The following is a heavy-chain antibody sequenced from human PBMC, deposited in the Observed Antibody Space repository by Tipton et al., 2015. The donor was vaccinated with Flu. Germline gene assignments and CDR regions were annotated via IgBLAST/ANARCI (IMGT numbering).Heavy chain of an antibody. J-gene: IGHJ1*01. CDR3: ARAGDYGGELHFQN. CDR1: GGSISSTKSY. V-gene: IGHV4-39*07. D-gene: IGHD4-23*01. Sequence: TLSLTCTVSGGSISSTKSYWGWIRQPPGKGLEWIGSIYSRGGTYYNTSLKSRVIISVDTSKNQLSLNLRSVTAADTAVYYCARAGDYGGELHFQNWGQGTLITVSS. CDR2: IYSRGGT.